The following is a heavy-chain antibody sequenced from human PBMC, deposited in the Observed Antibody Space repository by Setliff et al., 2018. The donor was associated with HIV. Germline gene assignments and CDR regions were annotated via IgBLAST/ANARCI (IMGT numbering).Heavy chain of an antibody. Sequence: SETLSLTCTVSGGSISGYYWSWIRQPPGKGLEWIGYIYYIGNTNYNPSLKGRVTLSVDTSKNQLSLKLSSVTAADTAVYYCARGRSRYYYDGSGYYVDYWGQGTLVTFSS. CDR3: ARGRSRYYYDGSGYYVDY. CDR2: IYYIGNT. D-gene: IGHD3-22*01. CDR1: GGSISGYY. J-gene: IGHJ4*02. V-gene: IGHV4-59*01.